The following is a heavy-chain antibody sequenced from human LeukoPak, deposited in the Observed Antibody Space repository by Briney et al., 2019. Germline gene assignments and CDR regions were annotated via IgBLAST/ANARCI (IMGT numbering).Heavy chain of an antibody. CDR2: IWYDGRNN. V-gene: IGHV3-33*01. CDR1: GFTFSNYG. J-gene: IGHJ6*02. CDR3: ARDGPRVDGYYGLDV. Sequence: GGSLRLSCAVSGFTFSNYGMHWVRQAPGKGLEWVAVIWYDGRNNYYADSVKGRFTISRDNSKNTLYLQMNSLRAEDTAVYYCARDGPRVDGYYGLDVWGQGTTVTVSS.